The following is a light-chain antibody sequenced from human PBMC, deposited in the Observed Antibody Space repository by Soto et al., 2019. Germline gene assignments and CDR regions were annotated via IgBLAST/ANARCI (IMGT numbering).Light chain of an antibody. CDR2: GAS. CDR1: QSVSSSF. J-gene: IGKJ1*01. Sequence: EIVLTQSPGTLSLSPGERATLSCRASQSVSSSFLAWYQQKPGQAPRLLIYGASNRATGIPDRFSGSGCRTDFTLTISRVEPEYFADYCWQQYSCSGTFGQGTKVDIK. CDR3: QQYSCSGT. V-gene: IGKV3-20*01.